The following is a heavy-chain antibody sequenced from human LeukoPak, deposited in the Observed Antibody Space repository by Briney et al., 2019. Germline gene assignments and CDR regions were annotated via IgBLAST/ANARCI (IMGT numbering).Heavy chain of an antibody. J-gene: IGHJ6*03. CDR1: GFSLSTSGMC. CDR3: ARSTSCYSYYYMDV. V-gene: IGHV2-70*11. D-gene: IGHD2-2*01. Sequence: ESGPTLVKPTQTLTLTCTFSGFSLSTSGMCVSWIRQPPGKALEWLARIDWDDDKYYSTSLKTRLTISKDTSKNQVVLTMTNMDPVDTATYYCARSTSCYSYYYMDVWGKGTTVTVSS. CDR2: IDWDDDK.